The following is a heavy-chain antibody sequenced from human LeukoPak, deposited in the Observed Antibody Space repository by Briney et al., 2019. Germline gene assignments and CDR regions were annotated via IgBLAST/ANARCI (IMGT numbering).Heavy chain of an antibody. D-gene: IGHD4/OR15-4a*01. V-gene: IGHV4-34*01. CDR2: INHSGST. J-gene: IGHJ4*02. CDR3: ARGHYGARFDY. CDR1: GGSFSGFY. Sequence: SETLSLTCAVYGGSFSGFYWSWIRQPPGKGLEWIGEINHSGSTNYNPSLKSRVTISVDTSKNQFSLKLSSVTAADTAVYYCARGHYGARFDYWGQGTLVTVSS.